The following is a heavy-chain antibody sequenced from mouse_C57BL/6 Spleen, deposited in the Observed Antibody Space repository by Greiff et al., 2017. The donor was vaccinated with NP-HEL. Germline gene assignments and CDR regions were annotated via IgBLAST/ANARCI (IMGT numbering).Heavy chain of an antibody. J-gene: IGHJ4*01. Sequence: EVQVVESEGGLVQPGSSMKLSCTASGFTFSDYYMAWVRQVPEKGLEWVANINYDGSSTYYLDSLKSRFIISRDNAKNILYLQMSSLKSEDTATYYCARRNYDAMDYWGQGTSVTVSS. CDR2: INYDGSST. V-gene: IGHV5-16*02. CDR1: GFTFSDYY. CDR3: ARRNYDAMDY.